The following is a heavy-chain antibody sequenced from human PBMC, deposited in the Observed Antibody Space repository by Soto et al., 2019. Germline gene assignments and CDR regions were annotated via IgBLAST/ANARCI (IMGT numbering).Heavy chain of an antibody. D-gene: IGHD3-3*01. CDR3: ARDDPIFGAIPRMDI. J-gene: IGHJ6*02. CDR2: ITTAATRNI. Sequence: EVQLVESGGSLVNPGGSLRLSCSASGFPFSSYTMYWVRQAPGEGLEWVSSITTAATRNIFYADSVKGRFTISRDNANNILYLQMNNVRVEDTAVYYCARDDPIFGAIPRMDIWGQGTTVTVS. V-gene: IGHV3-21*02. CDR1: GFPFSSYT.